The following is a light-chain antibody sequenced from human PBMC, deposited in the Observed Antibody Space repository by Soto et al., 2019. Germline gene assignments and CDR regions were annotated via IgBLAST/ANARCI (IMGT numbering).Light chain of an antibody. Sequence: QSVLTQPPSASGAPGQRVTIPCSGSSSNIGSNYVYWYQQLPGTAPKLLIYRNNQRRSGVPDRFSGSKSGTSVSLAISGLRSEDEANYYCAAWDDSLSGVLFGGGTKLTVL. J-gene: IGLJ2*01. CDR3: AAWDDSLSGVL. CDR2: RNN. CDR1: SSNIGSNY. V-gene: IGLV1-47*01.